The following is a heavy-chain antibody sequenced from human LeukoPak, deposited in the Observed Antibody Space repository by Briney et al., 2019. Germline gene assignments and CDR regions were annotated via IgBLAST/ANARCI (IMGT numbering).Heavy chain of an antibody. J-gene: IGHJ4*02. CDR1: EFIVSNYY. CDR2: ILTAGTT. CDR3: AREGYSSGWFRL. V-gene: IGHV3-53*01. D-gene: IGHD6-19*01. Sequence: PGGSPRLSCAASEFIVSNYYMSWVRQAPGKGLEWVSVILTAGTTYYADSVKGRFTIPRDDSKNVVYLQMNSLRTEDTAVYFCAREGYSSGWFRLWGQGTLVTVSS.